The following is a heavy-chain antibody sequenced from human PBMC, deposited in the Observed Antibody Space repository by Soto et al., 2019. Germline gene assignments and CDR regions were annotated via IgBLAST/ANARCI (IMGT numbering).Heavy chain of an antibody. CDR1: GFTFRSYG. J-gene: IGHJ3*01. V-gene: IGHV3-30*18. Sequence: QVRLVESGGGVVQPGRSLRLSCAASGFTFRSYGMHWVRQAPGKGLEWVALISYDGSDEYYGDSMQGRFSISRDNSKDTLYLQINSLRVEDTAVYYCAKHADYENDAVDVWGQGKMVTVSS. CDR2: ISYDGSDE. CDR3: AKHADYENDAVDV. D-gene: IGHD4-17*01.